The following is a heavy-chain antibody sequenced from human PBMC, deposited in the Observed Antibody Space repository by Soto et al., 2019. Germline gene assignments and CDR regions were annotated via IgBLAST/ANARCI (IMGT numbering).Heavy chain of an antibody. CDR3: ARDDYYGSGSAY. D-gene: IGHD3-10*01. CDR1: GFTFSIYG. CDR2: IWYDGSSK. V-gene: IGHV3-33*01. Sequence: PAGSLRLSCAASGFTFSIYGMHWFCQAPGKGLEWVAVIWYDGSSKYYADSVKGRSTISRDNSKNTLYLQMNSLSAEDTAVYYSARDDYYGSGSAYWCQGSLV. J-gene: IGHJ4*02.